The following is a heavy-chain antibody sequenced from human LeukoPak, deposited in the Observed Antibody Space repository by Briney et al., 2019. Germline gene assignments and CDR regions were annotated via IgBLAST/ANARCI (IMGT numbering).Heavy chain of an antibody. J-gene: IGHJ4*02. CDR2: MNPNSGNT. CDR1: GYTFTSYD. Sequence: ASVKVSCKASGYTFTSYDINWVRQATGQGLEWMGWMNPNSGNTGYAKKFQGRVTMTRDTSISTAYMELSSLRSEDTAVYYCARGPNWNAGIYYLDYWGQGTLVTVSS. V-gene: IGHV1-8*01. D-gene: IGHD1-1*01. CDR3: ARGPNWNAGIYYLDY.